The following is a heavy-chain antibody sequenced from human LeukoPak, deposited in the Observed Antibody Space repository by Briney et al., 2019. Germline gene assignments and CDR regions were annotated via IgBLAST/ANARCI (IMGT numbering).Heavy chain of an antibody. CDR2: IYYSGST. V-gene: IGHV4-59*01. CDR1: GGSISSYY. CDR3: ARGGPVGATDV. D-gene: IGHD1-26*01. J-gene: IGHJ4*02. Sequence: SETLSLTCTVSGGSISSYYWSWIRQPPGKGLEWIGYIYYSGSTNYNPSLKSRVTISVDTSKNQFSLKLSSVTAADTAVYCCARGGPVGATDVWGQGTLVTVSS.